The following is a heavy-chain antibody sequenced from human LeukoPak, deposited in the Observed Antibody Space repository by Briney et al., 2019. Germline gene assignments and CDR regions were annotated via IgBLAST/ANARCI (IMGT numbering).Heavy chain of an antibody. Sequence: GGSLRLSCAASGFIFSSYSMSWVRRAPGKGLEWVSVITGSGGNTYYADSVKGRFTISKDNSKNTVYLQMSSLRVDDTAVYYCARALFSTTYYYFGLWGRGTLVTVSS. V-gene: IGHV3-23*01. CDR1: GFIFSSYS. D-gene: IGHD1-26*01. CDR3: ARALFSTTYYYFGL. CDR2: ITGSGGNT. J-gene: IGHJ2*01.